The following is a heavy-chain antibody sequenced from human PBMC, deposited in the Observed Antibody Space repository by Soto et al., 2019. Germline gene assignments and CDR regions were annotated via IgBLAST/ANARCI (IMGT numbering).Heavy chain of an antibody. Sequence: QLQLRESGPGLVQPSGTLSLTCDVSGDSLTNNHWWSWVRQAPGQGLERIVEIWPTGRPNYNPSLTSRVAISIDKSQNQFSLKLSSVTAADTGVYYCVRDSRTGCSSINCYMHWGQGTLVTVSS. D-gene: IGHD2-15*01. CDR2: IWPTGRP. CDR1: GDSLTNNHW. J-gene: IGHJ4*02. V-gene: IGHV4-4*02. CDR3: VRDSRTGCSSINCYMH.